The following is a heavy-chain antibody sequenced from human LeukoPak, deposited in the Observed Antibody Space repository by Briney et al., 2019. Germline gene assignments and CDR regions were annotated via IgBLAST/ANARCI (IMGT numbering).Heavy chain of an antibody. D-gene: IGHD3-3*01. Sequence: SQTLSLTCTVSGGSISSGSYYWSWIRQPAGKGLEWIGRIYTSGSTNYNPSLKSRVTISVDTSKNQFSLKLSSVTAADTAVYYCARAAVAIFGVVTTAKIDYWGQGTPVTVSS. CDR1: GGSISSGSYY. CDR3: ARAAVAIFGVVTTAKIDY. J-gene: IGHJ4*02. V-gene: IGHV4-61*02. CDR2: IYTSGST.